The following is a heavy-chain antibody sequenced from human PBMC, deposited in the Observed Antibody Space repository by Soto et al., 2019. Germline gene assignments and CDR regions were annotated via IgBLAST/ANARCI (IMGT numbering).Heavy chain of an antibody. J-gene: IGHJ4*02. CDR1: GFTFSSYG. Sequence: QVQLVESGGGVVQPGRSLRLSCAASGFTFSSYGMHWVRQAPGKGLEWVAVIWYDGSNNYYADSVKGRFTISRDNSKNTLYLQMNSLRAEDTAVYYCARDMHCSSTSCYGDYWGQGTLVTVSS. D-gene: IGHD2-2*01. CDR2: IWYDGSNN. CDR3: ARDMHCSSTSCYGDY. V-gene: IGHV3-33*01.